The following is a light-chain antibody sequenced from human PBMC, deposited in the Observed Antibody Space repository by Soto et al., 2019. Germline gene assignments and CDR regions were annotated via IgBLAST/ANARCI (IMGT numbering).Light chain of an antibody. CDR2: GAS. CDR3: QQYGSSPWT. V-gene: IGKV3-20*01. J-gene: IGKJ1*01. Sequence: EIVLTQSPGTLSLSTGERATLSCRASQSVSNSYIAWYQQKPGQAPRLLIYGASSRATGIPDRFSGSGSGTDFTLTISRLEPEDFAVYYCQQYGSSPWTFGQGTKVDIK. CDR1: QSVSNSY.